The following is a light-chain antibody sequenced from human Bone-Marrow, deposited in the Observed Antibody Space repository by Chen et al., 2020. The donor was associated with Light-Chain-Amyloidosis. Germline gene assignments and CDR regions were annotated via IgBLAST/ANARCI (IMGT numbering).Light chain of an antibody. CDR1: QSLSTF. CDR3: QQRSIWPPIT. V-gene: IGKV3-11*01. Sequence: EVVLTQSPATPSLSPGERATLSCRASQSLSTFLAWYQHKPGQAPRLLIYDASTRATGIPARFSGSGSGTDFTLTISSLEPEDFAVYYCQQRSIWPPITFGQGTRLEIK. CDR2: DAS. J-gene: IGKJ5*01.